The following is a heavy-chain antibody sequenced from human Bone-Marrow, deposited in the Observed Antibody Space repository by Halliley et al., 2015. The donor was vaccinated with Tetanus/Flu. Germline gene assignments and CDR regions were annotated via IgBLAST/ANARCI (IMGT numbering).Heavy chain of an antibody. J-gene: IGHJ4*02. V-gene: IGHV3-23*01. D-gene: IGHD3-10*01. CDR2: SGRCVIT. Sequence: SGRCVITNYSYSAKGRFTIPRDNSKNTLYLQMNSLRIEDTAVFYCAKGSGSYSAPFFDSWGQGTLVSVSS. CDR3: AKGSGSYSAPFFDS.